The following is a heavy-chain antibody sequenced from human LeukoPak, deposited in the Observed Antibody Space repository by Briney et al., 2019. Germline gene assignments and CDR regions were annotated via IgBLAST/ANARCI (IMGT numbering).Heavy chain of an antibody. D-gene: IGHD6-19*01. CDR2: IYYSGST. CDR1: GGSISSYY. J-gene: IGHJ3*02. V-gene: IGHV4-59*01. CDR3: AAQRWLATYAAGGYAFDI. Sequence: SETLSLTCTVSGGSISSYYWSWIRQPPGKGLEWIGYIYYSGSTNYNPSLKSRVTISVDTSKNQFSLKLSSVTAADTAVYYCAAQRWLATYAAGGYAFDIWGQGTMVTVSP.